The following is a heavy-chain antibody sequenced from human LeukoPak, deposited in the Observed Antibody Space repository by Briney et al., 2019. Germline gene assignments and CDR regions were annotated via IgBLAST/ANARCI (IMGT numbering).Heavy chain of an antibody. CDR1: GFSVSSNY. Sequence: PGGSLRLSCAASGFSVSSNYMSWVRQAPGKGLEWVSVIYRITSTYYADSVKGRFAISGDKSKNTLHLQMNSLRAEDTAVYYCAREGSGRHFDYWGRGTLVTVSS. J-gene: IGHJ4*02. CDR3: AREGSGRHFDY. D-gene: IGHD3-10*01. V-gene: IGHV3-66*01. CDR2: IYRITST.